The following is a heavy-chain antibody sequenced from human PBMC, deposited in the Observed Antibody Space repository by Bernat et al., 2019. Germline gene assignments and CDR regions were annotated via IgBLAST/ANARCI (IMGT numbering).Heavy chain of an antibody. CDR1: GFTFSNAW. Sequence: EVQLVESGGGLVKPGGSLRLSCAASGFTFSNAWMSWVRQAPGKGLEWVGRIKSKTDGGTTDYAAPVKGRFTISRDDSKNTLYLQMNSLKNEDTAVYYCTTVSGGDSYPGGLPKLCYYYGMDVWGQGTTVTVSS. CDR3: TTVSGGDSYPGGLPKLCYYYGMDV. J-gene: IGHJ6*02. CDR2: IKSKTDGGTT. V-gene: IGHV3-15*01. D-gene: IGHD2-21*02.